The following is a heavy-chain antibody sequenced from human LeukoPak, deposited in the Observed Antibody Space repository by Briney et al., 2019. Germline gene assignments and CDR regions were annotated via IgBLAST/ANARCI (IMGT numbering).Heavy chain of an antibody. V-gene: IGHV4-39*01. CDR2: IYYSGST. CDR3: ARPQRYSMYALDY. J-gene: IGHJ4*02. Sequence: SETLSLTCSFSGGSISSSSYYWGWIRQPPGTKLEWIGNIYYSGSTYYNPSLKSRVTISVDTSKNQFSLKLSSVTAADTAVYYCARPQRYSMYALDYWGQGTLVTVSS. D-gene: IGHD5/OR15-5a*01. CDR1: GGSISSSSYY.